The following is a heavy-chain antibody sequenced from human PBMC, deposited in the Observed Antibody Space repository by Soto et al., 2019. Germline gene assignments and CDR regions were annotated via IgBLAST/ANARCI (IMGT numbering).Heavy chain of an antibody. CDR3: EKDGITGGCFDV. V-gene: IGHV3-23*01. D-gene: IGHD1-20*01. J-gene: IGHJ6*02. CDR1: GFTFSSYA. CDR2: ISGSGAST. Sequence: VQLLESGGGLVQPGGSLRLSCAASGFTFSSYAMNWVRQAPGKGLECVSIISGSGASTYYADSVKGRFTISRANSKNKLYLQMDSLRAEDTAVYDCEKDGITGGCFDVWGQGTTVTVSS.